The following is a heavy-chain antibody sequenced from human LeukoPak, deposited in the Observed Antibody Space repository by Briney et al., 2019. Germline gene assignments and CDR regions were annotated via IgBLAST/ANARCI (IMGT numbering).Heavy chain of an antibody. V-gene: IGHV4-59*01. Sequence: SETLSLTCTVSGGSISSYYWSWIRQPPGKGLEWIGYIYYSGSTNYNPSLKSRVTISVDTSKNQFSLKLSSVTAADTAVYYCARDGDIYCSGGSCYESNWFDPWGQGTLVTVSS. CDR2: IYYSGST. CDR3: ARDGDIYCSGGSCYESNWFDP. J-gene: IGHJ5*02. CDR1: GGSISSYY. D-gene: IGHD2-15*01.